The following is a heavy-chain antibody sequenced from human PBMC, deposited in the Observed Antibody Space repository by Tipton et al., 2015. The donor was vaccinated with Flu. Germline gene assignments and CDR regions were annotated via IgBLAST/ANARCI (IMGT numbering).Heavy chain of an antibody. J-gene: IGHJ4*02. D-gene: IGHD6-19*01. CDR1: GDSMTNYY. Sequence: TLSLTCTVSGDSMTNYYWNWIRQPAGKGLEWIGRIYASGSTTYNPSLKSRVTISVDTSKSQFSLKLSSVTAADTAVYYCARYFTVAGTGLHFDYWGQGTLVTVSS. V-gene: IGHV4-4*07. CDR3: ARYFTVAGTGLHFDY. CDR2: IYASGST.